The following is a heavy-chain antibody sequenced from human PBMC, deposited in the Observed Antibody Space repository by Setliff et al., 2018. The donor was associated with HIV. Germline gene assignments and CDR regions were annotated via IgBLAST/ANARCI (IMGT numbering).Heavy chain of an antibody. Sequence: GGSLRLSCAASGFTFSSYAMTWVRQAPGKGLEWVSSMGGSSGDTYYADSVKGRFTISRDNSKNSLYLQMNSLRVEDTALYYCAKDENNDGYYSYFDYWGQGTLVTVSS. CDR1: GFTFSSYA. V-gene: IGHV3-23*01. J-gene: IGHJ4*01. CDR3: AKDENNDGYYSYFDY. D-gene: IGHD3-22*01. CDR2: MGGSSGDT.